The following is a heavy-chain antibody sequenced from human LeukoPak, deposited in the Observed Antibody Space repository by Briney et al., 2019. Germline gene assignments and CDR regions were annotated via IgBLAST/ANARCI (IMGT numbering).Heavy chain of an antibody. J-gene: IGHJ4*02. V-gene: IGHV3-21*01. CDR2: ISSSSSYI. D-gene: IGHD3-22*01. Sequence: GGSLGLSCAASGFTFSSYSMNWVRQAPGKGLEWVSSISSSSSYIYYADSVKGRFTISRDNAKNSLYLQMNSLRAEDTAVYYCARAGHSSGYYLLYWGQGTLVTVSS. CDR1: GFTFSSYS. CDR3: ARAGHSSGYYLLY.